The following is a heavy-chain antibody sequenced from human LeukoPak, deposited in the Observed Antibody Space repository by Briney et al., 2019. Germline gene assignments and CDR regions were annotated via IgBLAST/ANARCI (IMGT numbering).Heavy chain of an antibody. J-gene: IGHJ4*02. V-gene: IGHV3-33*06. D-gene: IGHD5-18*01. CDR2: IWYDGSNK. Sequence: GRSLRLSCAASGFTFSSYGMHWVRQAPGKGLEWVAVIWYDGSNKYYADSVKGRFTISRDNSKNTLYLQMNSLRAEDTAVYYCAKDAWEGDTAHPITHWGQGTLVTVSS. CDR1: GFTFSSYG. CDR3: AKDAWEGDTAHPITH.